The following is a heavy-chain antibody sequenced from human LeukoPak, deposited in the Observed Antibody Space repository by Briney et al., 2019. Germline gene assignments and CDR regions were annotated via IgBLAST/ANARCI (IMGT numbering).Heavy chain of an antibody. D-gene: IGHD3-22*01. Sequence: PSETLPLTCTVSGGAISSSSYYWGWIRQPPGKGLEWIGSIYYSGSTYYNPSLKSRVTISVDTSKNQFSLKLSSVTAADTAVYYCARAIVVVTNDGAGVSFDYWGQGTLVTVSS. V-gene: IGHV4-39*07. CDR1: GGAISSSSYY. CDR3: ARAIVVVTNDGAGVSFDY. J-gene: IGHJ4*02. CDR2: IYYSGST.